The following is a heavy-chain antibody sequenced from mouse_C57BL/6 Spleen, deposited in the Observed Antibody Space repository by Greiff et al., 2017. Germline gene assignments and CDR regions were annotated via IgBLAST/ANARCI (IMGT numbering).Heavy chain of an antibody. CDR3: ARGLPFITTVVAPYYYAMDY. J-gene: IGHJ4*01. CDR1: GYAFSSSW. V-gene: IGHV1-82*01. Sequence: VKLMESGPELVKPGASVKISCKASGYAFSSSWMNWVKQRPGKGLEWIGRIYPGDGDTNYNGKFKGKATLTADKSSSTAYMQLSSLTSEDSAVYFCARGLPFITTVVAPYYYAMDYWGQGTSVTVSS. D-gene: IGHD1-1*01. CDR2: IYPGDGDT.